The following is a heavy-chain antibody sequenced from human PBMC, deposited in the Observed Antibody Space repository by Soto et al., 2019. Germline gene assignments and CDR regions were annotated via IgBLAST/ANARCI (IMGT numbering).Heavy chain of an antibody. J-gene: IGHJ4*02. Sequence: SVKVSCKASGGTFSSYAISWVRQAPGQGLEWMGGIIPIFGTANYAQKFQGRVTITADESTSTAYMELSSLRPEDTAVYYCARGVRELYTPGYFDYWGQGTLVTVSS. D-gene: IGHD1-7*01. CDR1: GGTFSSYA. V-gene: IGHV1-69*13. CDR3: ARGVRELYTPGYFDY. CDR2: IIPIFGTA.